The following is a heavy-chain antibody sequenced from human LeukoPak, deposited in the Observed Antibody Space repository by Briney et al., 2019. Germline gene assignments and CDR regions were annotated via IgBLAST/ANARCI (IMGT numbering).Heavy chain of an antibody. V-gene: IGHV3-33*01. D-gene: IGHD6-13*01. J-gene: IGHJ3*02. Sequence: GGSLGLSCAASGFTFSSYGMHWVRQASGKGLEWVAVIWYDGSNKYYADSVKGRFTISRDNSKNTLYLQMDSLRAEDTAVYYCASYIAAAGTFAFDIWGQGTMVTVSS. CDR1: GFTFSSYG. CDR2: IWYDGSNK. CDR3: ASYIAAAGTFAFDI.